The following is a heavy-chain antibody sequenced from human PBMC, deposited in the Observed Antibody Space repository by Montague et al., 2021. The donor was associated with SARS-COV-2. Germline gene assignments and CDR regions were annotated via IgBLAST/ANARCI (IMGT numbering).Heavy chain of an antibody. J-gene: IGHJ6*02. CDR3: ARGQPPRITFGGIISYGLDA. V-gene: IGHV4-34*01. CDR2: INHSGST. CDR1: GGSFSGYY. D-gene: IGHD3-16*02. Sequence: SETLSLTCAVYGGSFSGYYWTWIRQPPEKGLEWIGEINHSGSTNYNPSLKSRVTISVDTSKNQFSLKLRSVTAADTAVYYCARGQPPRITFGGIISYGLDAGGQGTTVTVAS.